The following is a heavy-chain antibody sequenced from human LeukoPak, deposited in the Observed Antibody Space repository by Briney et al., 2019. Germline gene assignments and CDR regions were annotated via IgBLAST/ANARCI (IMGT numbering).Heavy chain of an antibody. J-gene: IGHJ4*02. D-gene: IGHD3-9*01. CDR1: GFTFSSYS. CDR2: ISSSSSTI. CDR3: ASAADYDILTGYLV. Sequence: GGSLRPSCAASGFTFSSYSMNWVRQASGKGLEWVSYISSSSSTIYYADSVKGRFTISRDNAKNSLYLQMNSLRAEDTAVYYCASAADYDILTGYLVWGQGTLVTVSS. V-gene: IGHV3-48*01.